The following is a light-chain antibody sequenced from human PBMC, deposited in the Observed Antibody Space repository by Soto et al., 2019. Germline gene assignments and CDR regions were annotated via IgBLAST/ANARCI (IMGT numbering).Light chain of an antibody. J-gene: IGKJ1*01. CDR3: QHTGT. Sequence: EIVLTQSPGTLSLSPGERATLSCRASQSISSTYLAWYQQKPGQPPRLLIYGASSRATCIPDRFSGSGSGTDFTLTVSRLEPEDFAVYYCQHTGTFGQGTKVEIK. CDR2: GAS. CDR1: QSISSTY. V-gene: IGKV3-20*01.